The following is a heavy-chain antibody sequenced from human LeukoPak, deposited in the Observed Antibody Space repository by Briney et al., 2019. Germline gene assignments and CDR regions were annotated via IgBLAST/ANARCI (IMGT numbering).Heavy chain of an antibody. CDR3: ARDRAITGTTDAFDI. Sequence: ASVKVSCKASGYTFTDYYMHWVRQAPGQGFEWMGWINPNDGDTNYAQKFQGRVTMTRDTSISTAHMEVSSLRSEDTAVYYCARDRAITGTTDAFDIWGQGTMVTVSS. V-gene: IGHV1-2*02. J-gene: IGHJ3*02. CDR2: INPNDGDT. D-gene: IGHD1-20*01. CDR1: GYTFTDYY.